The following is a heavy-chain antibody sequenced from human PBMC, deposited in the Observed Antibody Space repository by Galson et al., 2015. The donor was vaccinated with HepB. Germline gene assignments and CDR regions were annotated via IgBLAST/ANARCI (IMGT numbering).Heavy chain of an antibody. CDR3: ARDGEHGNYDILTGYYSDYYYYYMDV. D-gene: IGHD3-9*01. CDR1: GYTFTGYY. V-gene: IGHV1-2*02. J-gene: IGHJ6*03. Sequence: SVKVSCKASGYTFTGYYMHWVRQAPGQGLEWMGWINPNSGGTNYAQKFQGRVTMTRDTSISTAYMELSRLRSDDTAVYYCARDGEHGNYDILTGYYSDYYYYYMDVWGKGTTVTVSS. CDR2: INPNSGGT.